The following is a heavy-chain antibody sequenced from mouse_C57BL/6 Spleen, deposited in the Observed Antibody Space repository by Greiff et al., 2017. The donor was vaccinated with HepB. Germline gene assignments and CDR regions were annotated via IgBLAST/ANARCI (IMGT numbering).Heavy chain of an antibody. CDR1: GYTFTSYG. CDR2: IYPRSGNT. Sequence: QVQLQQSGAELARPGASVKLSCKASGYTFTSYGISWVKQRTGQGLEWIGEIYPRSGNTYYNEKFKGKATLTADKSSSTAYMELRSLTSEDSAVYFCAKITTVVGYWYFDVWGTGTTVTVSS. CDR3: AKITTVVGYWYFDV. V-gene: IGHV1-81*01. D-gene: IGHD1-1*01. J-gene: IGHJ1*03.